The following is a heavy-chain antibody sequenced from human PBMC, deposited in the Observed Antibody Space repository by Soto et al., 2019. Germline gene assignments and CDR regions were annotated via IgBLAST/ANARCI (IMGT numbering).Heavy chain of an antibody. J-gene: IGHJ4*02. D-gene: IGHD5-12*01. CDR1: GGTFSIYA. CDR2: IIPIIGTR. Sequence: QVQLVQSGAEVKKPGSSVKVSCKASGGTFSIYAVSWVRQAPGQGLEWMGGIIPIIGTRNYAQRFQGRITMTGDESTSTAYMESSSLKSEDTAVYYCARDLGSGYDPGDYWGQGTLVTVSS. CDR3: ARDLGSGYDPGDY. V-gene: IGHV1-69*12.